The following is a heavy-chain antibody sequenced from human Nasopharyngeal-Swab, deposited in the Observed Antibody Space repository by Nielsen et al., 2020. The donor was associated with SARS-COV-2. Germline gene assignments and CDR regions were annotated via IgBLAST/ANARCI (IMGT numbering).Heavy chain of an antibody. J-gene: IGHJ2*01. D-gene: IGHD1-20*01. V-gene: IGHV3-9*01. CDR1: GFTFDDYA. Sequence: SLKISCAASGFTFDDYAMYWVRHAPGKRLEWVSGISWNGNIRGHADSVEGRFTISRDNAKSSLYLQMNSLRVEDTALYYCARENNWEALRYFDLWGRGTLVTVSS. CDR2: ISWNGNIR. CDR3: ARENNWEALRYFDL.